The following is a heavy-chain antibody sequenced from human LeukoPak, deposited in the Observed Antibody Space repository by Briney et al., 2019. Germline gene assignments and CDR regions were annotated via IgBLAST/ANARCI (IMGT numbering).Heavy chain of an antibody. V-gene: IGHV1-69*01. Sequence: SVKVSCKASGGTFSSYAISWVRQAPGQGLEWMGGIIPIFGTANYAQKFQGRVTITADESTSTAYMELSSLRSEDTAVYDCAREGKDGMGYFDYWGQGTLVTVSS. CDR1: GGTFSSYA. CDR3: AREGKDGMGYFDY. D-gene: IGHD1-26*01. J-gene: IGHJ4*02. CDR2: IIPIFGTA.